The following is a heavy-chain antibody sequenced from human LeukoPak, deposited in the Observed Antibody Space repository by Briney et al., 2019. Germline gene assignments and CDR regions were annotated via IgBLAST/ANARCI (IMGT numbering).Heavy chain of an antibody. CDR3: ARDRDAFDI. CDR2: IYYSGST. CDR1: GGSISSYY. Sequence: SETLSLTCTVSGGSISSYYWSWIRQPPGKGLEWIGYIYYSGSTNYNPSLKSRVTISVDTSKNQFSLKLSTVTAADTAVYYCARDRDAFDIWGQGTMVTVSS. J-gene: IGHJ3*02. V-gene: IGHV4-59*01.